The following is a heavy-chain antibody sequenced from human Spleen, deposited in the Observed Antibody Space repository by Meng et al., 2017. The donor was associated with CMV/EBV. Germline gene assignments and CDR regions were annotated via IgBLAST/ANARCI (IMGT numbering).Heavy chain of an antibody. D-gene: IGHD3-3*01. CDR1: GGSVSSGSYY. CDR2: IYCSGST. Sequence: SETLSLTCTVSGGSVSSGSYYWSWIRQPPGKGLEWIGYIYCSGSTNYNPSLKSRVTISVDTSKNQFSLKLSSVTAADTAVYYCASYDFWSGYLAYWGQGTLVTVSS. J-gene: IGHJ4*02. V-gene: IGHV4-61*01. CDR3: ASYDFWSGYLAY.